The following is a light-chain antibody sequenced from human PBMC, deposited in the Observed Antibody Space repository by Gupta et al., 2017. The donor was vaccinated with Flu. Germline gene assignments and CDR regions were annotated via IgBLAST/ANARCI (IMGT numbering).Light chain of an antibody. CDR1: QDITNC. CDR2: YSS. V-gene: IGKV1-33*01. J-gene: IGKJ4*01. Sequence: VAFSWTTLQDITNCLNWYPQQPRKAPILLIYYSSNLLTGLPSRFNGSGSGTDFTFTISRLQHEDVATYYCQQCDNLPLTFGGGTKVEMK. CDR3: QQCDNLPLT.